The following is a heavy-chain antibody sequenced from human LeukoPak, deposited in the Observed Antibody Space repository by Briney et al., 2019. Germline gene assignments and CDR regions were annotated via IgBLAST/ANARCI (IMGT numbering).Heavy chain of an antibody. CDR2: ISHDEVST. CDR3: ARQATSLGYFYSYLDV. J-gene: IGHJ6*03. Sequence: QAGGSLRLSCAASGFTFSRHPMHWVRQAPGKGLEWVALISHDEVSTYYVDSVKDRFTISRDKSKNTLFLQMNSLRPEDTAVYYCARQATSLGYFYSYLDVWGTGTTVTVSS. CDR1: GFTFSRHP. V-gene: IGHV3-30*01.